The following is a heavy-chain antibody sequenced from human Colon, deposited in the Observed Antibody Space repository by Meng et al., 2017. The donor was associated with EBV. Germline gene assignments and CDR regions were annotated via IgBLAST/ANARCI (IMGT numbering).Heavy chain of an antibody. CDR2: IYYSGST. Sequence: QVQLQDSGPGLLKPSQTLSLTCTVSGGSTSSGNHYWSWIRQHPGKGLEYIGYIYYSGSTYYNPSLKSRVIISVDTSKNQFSLRLNSVTAADTAVYYCASLYGDSSVWYLDLWGRGTLVTVSS. V-gene: IGHV4-31*03. CDR1: GGSTSSGNHY. CDR3: ASLYGDSSVWYLDL. J-gene: IGHJ2*01. D-gene: IGHD4-17*01.